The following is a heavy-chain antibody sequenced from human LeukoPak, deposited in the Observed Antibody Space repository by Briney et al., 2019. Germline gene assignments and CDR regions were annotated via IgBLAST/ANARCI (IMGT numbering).Heavy chain of an antibody. D-gene: IGHD2-2*02. Sequence: PSETLSLTCTVSNYSISSGYYWAWIRQPPGKGLEWIGNIYHSGNTYYNPSLKSRVSLSVDTSENQFSLKLSSVTAADTAVYYCAGTNSLYDPFDIWGQGTMVTVSS. CDR1: NYSISSGYY. CDR2: IYHSGNT. V-gene: IGHV4-38-2*02. CDR3: AGTNSLYDPFDI. J-gene: IGHJ3*02.